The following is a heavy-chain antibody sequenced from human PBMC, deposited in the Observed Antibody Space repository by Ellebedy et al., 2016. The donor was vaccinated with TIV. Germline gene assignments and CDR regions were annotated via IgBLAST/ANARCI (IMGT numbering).Heavy chain of an antibody. CDR2: IIPMSGTA. Sequence: SVKVSXXTSGGTFDSYAISWVRQAPGQGLEWMGGIIPMSGTATYAQKFQGRITITADESTSTVYMQLTSLRSEDTATYYCARPLPRDQLRHYYYYYFLDVWGKGTTVTVSS. D-gene: IGHD2-2*01. V-gene: IGHV1-69*13. CDR3: ARPLPRDQLRHYYYYYFLDV. CDR1: GGTFDSYA. J-gene: IGHJ6*03.